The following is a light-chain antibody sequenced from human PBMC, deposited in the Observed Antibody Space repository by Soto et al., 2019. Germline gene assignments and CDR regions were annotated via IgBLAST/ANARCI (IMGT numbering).Light chain of an antibody. CDR2: SSN. CDR1: SSNIGGNI. Sequence: QSVLTQPPSASGTPGQRVTISCSGSSSNIGGNIVNWYQQLPGTAPKLLIHSSNQRPSGVPDRFSGSKSGTSASLAISGLQSEDEADYYCAAWDDSLNGVVFGGGTKLTVL. V-gene: IGLV1-44*01. J-gene: IGLJ2*01. CDR3: AAWDDSLNGVV.